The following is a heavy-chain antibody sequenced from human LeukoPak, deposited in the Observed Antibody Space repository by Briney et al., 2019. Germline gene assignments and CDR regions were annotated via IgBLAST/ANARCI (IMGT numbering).Heavy chain of an antibody. D-gene: IGHD6-13*01. CDR2: MNPNSGNT. CDR3: ARPYSSSFNWSDP. CDR1: GYTFTSYD. J-gene: IGHJ5*02. Sequence: ASVKVSCKASGYTFTSYDINWVRQATGQGLEWMGWMNPNSGNTGYAQKFQGRVTMTRNTSISTAYMELSSLRSEDTAVYYCARPYSSSFNWSDPWGQGTLVTVSS. V-gene: IGHV1-8*01.